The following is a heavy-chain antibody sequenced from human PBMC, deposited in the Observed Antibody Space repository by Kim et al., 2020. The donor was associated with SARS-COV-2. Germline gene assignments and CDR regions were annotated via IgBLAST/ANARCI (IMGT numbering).Heavy chain of an antibody. D-gene: IGHD3-22*01. Sequence: SETLSLTCKVSGGSVSSYGYFWSWIRQPPGKGLEWIGIIYNNGSTNYNPSLKSRVTISVDTSKNQFSLKLSSMTAADTAVYYCERVWGRDYYTGMGYFLYGGQGTLVTVSS. CDR2: IYNNGST. CDR1: GGSVSSYGYF. V-gene: IGHV4-61*08. J-gene: IGHJ4*02. CDR3: ERVWGRDYYTGMGYFLY.